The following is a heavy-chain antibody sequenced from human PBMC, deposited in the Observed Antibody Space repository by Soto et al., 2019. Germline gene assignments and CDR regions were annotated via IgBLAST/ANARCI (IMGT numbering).Heavy chain of an antibody. J-gene: IGHJ6*02. CDR2: IYYSGST. D-gene: IGHD5-12*01. V-gene: IGHV4-59*01. CDR3: ASPRKDGYTQDYYGMDV. CDR1: GDSISSYY. Sequence: QVQLQESGPGLVKPSETLSLTCTVSGDSISSYYWTWIRQPPGKGLEWIGYIYYSGSTNYNPSLESRVTISVDTSKNQFSLQLSSVTAADTAVYYSASPRKDGYTQDYYGMDVWGQGTTVTVSS.